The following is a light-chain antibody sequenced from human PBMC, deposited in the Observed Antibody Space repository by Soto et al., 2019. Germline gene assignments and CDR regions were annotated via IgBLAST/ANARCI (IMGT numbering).Light chain of an antibody. CDR2: NSD. CDR1: RSNIGSNF. J-gene: IGLJ2*01. Sequence: QPVLTQPPSASGTPGQRVTISWSGSRSNIGSNFVNWYQQLPGTAPKLLIHNSDQRPSGVPDRFSGSKSDTSASLAISGLQSDDEADYYCSAWDDDLSGRIFGGGTQLTVL. CDR3: SAWDDDLSGRI. V-gene: IGLV1-44*01.